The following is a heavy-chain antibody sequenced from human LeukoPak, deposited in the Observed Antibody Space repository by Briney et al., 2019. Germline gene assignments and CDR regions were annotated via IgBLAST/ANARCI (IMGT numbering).Heavy chain of an antibody. J-gene: IGHJ4*02. D-gene: IGHD4-23*01. CDR1: GYTFTSYY. Sequence: ASVKVSCKASGYTFTSYYMHWVRQAPGKGLEWMGGFDPEDGETIYAQKFQGRVTITAVESMGTAYMELSSLRSEDTAVYYCARGWLAETTVVTPYNYWGQGTLVTVSS. V-gene: IGHV1-24*01. CDR2: FDPEDGET. CDR3: ARGWLAETTVVTPYNY.